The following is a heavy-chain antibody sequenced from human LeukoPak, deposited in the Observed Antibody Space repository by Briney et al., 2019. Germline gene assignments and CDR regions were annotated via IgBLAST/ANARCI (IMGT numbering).Heavy chain of an antibody. CDR2: ISASAGST. CDR3: AKSLRNYYYYMDV. CDR1: GFTFSDYA. D-gene: IGHD5/OR15-5a*01. J-gene: IGHJ6*03. V-gene: IGHV3-23*01. Sequence: GGSLRLSCAASGFTFSDYAMSWVRQAPGKGLEWVSGISASAGSTDYADSVKGRLTISRDNSKNTLYLQMNSLRAEDTAVYYCAKSLRNYYYYMDVWGKGTTVTVSS.